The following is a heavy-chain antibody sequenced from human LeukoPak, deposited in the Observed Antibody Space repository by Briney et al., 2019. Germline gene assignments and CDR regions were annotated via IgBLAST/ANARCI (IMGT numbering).Heavy chain of an antibody. CDR1: GFTFSSYA. V-gene: IGHV3-23*01. D-gene: IGHD1-7*01. CDR2: ISGSGGST. CDR3: AKDRDWNYVGDWFDP. J-gene: IGHJ5*02. Sequence: PGRPLRLSCAASGFTFSSYAMSWVRQAPGKGLEWVSAISGSGGSTYYADSVKGRFTISRDNSKNTLYLQMNSLRAEDTAVYYCAKDRDWNYVGDWFDPWGQGTLVTVSS.